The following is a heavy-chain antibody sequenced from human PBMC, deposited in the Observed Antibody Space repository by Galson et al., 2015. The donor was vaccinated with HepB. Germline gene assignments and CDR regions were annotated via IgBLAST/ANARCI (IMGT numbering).Heavy chain of an antibody. CDR2: IKQDGSEK. J-gene: IGHJ4*02. CDR3: ARDPTYYDYVWGSYRPPQYFDY. V-gene: IGHV3-7*03. D-gene: IGHD3-16*02. CDR1: GFTFSSYW. Sequence: SLRLSCAASGFTFSSYWMSWVRQAPGKGLEWVANIKQDGSEKYYVDSVKGRFTISRDNAKNSLYLQMNSLRAEDTAVYNCARDPTYYDYVWGSYRPPQYFDYWGQGTLVTVSS.